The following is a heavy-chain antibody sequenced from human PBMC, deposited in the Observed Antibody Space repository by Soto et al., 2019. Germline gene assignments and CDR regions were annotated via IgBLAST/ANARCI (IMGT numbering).Heavy chain of an antibody. D-gene: IGHD5-18*01. CDR2: IYYSGST. CDR1: GGSVSSGSYY. Sequence: SETLSLTCTFSGGSVSSGSYYWSWIRQPPGKGLEWIGYIYYSGSTNYNPSLKSRVTISVDTSKNQFSLKLSSVTAADTAVYYCARYSPSMVTEGYYFDYWGQGTLVTVSS. CDR3: ARYSPSMVTEGYYFDY. J-gene: IGHJ4*02. V-gene: IGHV4-61*01.